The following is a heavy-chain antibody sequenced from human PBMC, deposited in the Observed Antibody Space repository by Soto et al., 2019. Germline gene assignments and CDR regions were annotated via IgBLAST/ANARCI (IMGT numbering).Heavy chain of an antibody. J-gene: IGHJ6*03. Sequence: EVQLVESGGGLLQPGGSLRLSCTASGFTFRPYWIHWVRQVPGKVLVWVSRIEGDGSTTYADSVKGRFTVSRDNSKTTVYLQVNSLRAEDTAVYYCARDSHYAMDVWGKGATVTVSS. D-gene: IGHD3-16*01. CDR3: ARDSHYAMDV. CDR2: IEGDGST. V-gene: IGHV3-74*01. CDR1: GFTFRPYW.